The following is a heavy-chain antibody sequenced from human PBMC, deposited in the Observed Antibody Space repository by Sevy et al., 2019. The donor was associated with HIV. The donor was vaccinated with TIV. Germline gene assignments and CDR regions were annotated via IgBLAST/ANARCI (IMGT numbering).Heavy chain of an antibody. CDR2: ISHSGDST. CDR3: GGRKVGDFWTGSIRGESAGSPLFAY. CDR1: GFTFSSYA. D-gene: IGHD3-3*01. Sequence: GSLRLSCTSSGFTFSSYAMNWVRQAPGKGLEWVSTISHSGDSTYYADSVKGRFTISRDNSENTLYLQMNSLRAEDTALYYSGGRKVGDFWTGSIRGESAGSPLFAYWGQGTLVTVSS. J-gene: IGHJ4*02. V-gene: IGHV3-23*01.